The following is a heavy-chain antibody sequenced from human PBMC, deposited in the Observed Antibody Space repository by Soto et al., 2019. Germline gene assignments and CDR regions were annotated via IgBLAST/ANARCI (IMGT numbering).Heavy chain of an antibody. CDR3: ATPSPLYSSSWYSSNYGMDV. J-gene: IGHJ6*02. Sequence: ASVKVSCKVSGYTLTELSMHWVRQAPGKGLEWVGGFDPEDGETIYAQKFQGRVTMTEDTSTDTAYMELSSLRSEDTAVYYCATPSPLYSSSWYSSNYGMDVWGQGTTVTVSS. D-gene: IGHD6-13*01. CDR2: FDPEDGET. V-gene: IGHV1-24*01. CDR1: GYTLTELS.